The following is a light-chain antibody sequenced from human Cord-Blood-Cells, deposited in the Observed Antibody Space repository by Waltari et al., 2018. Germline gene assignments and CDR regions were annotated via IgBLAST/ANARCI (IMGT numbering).Light chain of an antibody. Sequence: QSVLTQPPSASGTPGQRVTISCSGSSSNIGSNYVYWYQQLPGTAPKLLSYRNNRWPSGFPDRFSGSKSGTSASLAISGLRSEDEADYYCAAWDDSLSGWVFGGGTKLTVL. V-gene: IGLV1-47*01. J-gene: IGLJ3*02. CDR3: AAWDDSLSGWV. CDR2: RNN. CDR1: SSNIGSNY.